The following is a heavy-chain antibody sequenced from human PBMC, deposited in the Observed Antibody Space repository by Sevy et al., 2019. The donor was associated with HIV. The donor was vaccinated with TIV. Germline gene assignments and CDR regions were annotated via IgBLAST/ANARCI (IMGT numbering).Heavy chain of an antibody. J-gene: IGHJ6*02. CDR1: GFAFSDYA. V-gene: IGHV3-30*18. Sequence: GGSLRLSCAASGFAFSDYAMHWVRQAPGKGLEWVAAISYAGDNKYFADSVKGRFTVSKDNSKNTLYLEMNSLRAEDTAVYYCAKALADCSGGTRCTAHYSYDMDVWGRGATVTVSS. CDR2: ISYAGDNK. D-gene: IGHD2-15*01. CDR3: AKALADCSGGTRCTAHYSYDMDV.